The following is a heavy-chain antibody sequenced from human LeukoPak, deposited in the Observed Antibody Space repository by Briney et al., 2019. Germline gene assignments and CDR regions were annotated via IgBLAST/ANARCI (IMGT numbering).Heavy chain of an antibody. J-gene: IGHJ4*02. D-gene: IGHD5-18*01. CDR3: ARGGLDSYGHYFDY. CDR1: GFTFSSYD. Sequence: GGSLRLSGAASGFTFSSYDMHWVRQATGKGLEWVSAIGTAGDPYYPGSVKGRFTISRENAKNSLYLQMNSLRAGDTAVYYCARGGLDSYGHYFDYWGQGTLVTVSS. V-gene: IGHV3-13*05. CDR2: IGTAGDP.